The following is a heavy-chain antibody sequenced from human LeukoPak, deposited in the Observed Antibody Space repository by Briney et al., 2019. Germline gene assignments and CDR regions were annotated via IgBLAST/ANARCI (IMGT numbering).Heavy chain of an antibody. V-gene: IGHV3-11*01. CDR3: ARQRGIVLPDTSYYMDV. CDR1: GFTIRDYY. J-gene: IGHJ6*03. CDR2: ITTSGDTV. Sequence: GGSLRLSCAASGFTIRDYYMSWVRQAPGKGPEWISYITTSGDTVDYADSVKGRFTISRDNARNSEYLQMDGLRAEDTAVYYCARQRGIVLPDTSYYMDVWGKGTTVTVSS. D-gene: IGHD1-26*01.